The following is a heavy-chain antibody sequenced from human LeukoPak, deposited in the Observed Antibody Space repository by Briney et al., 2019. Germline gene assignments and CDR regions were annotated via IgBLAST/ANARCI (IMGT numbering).Heavy chain of an antibody. J-gene: IGHJ6*03. CDR3: ARAEGSWYPNYYYYMDV. Sequence: SETLSLTWAVYGGSFSGYYWSWIRQPPGKGLEWIGEINHSGSTNYNPSLKSRVTISVDTSKNQFSLKLSSVTAADTAVYYCARAEGSWYPNYYYYMDVWGRGTTVTVSS. CDR1: GGSFSGYY. CDR2: INHSGST. V-gene: IGHV4-34*01. D-gene: IGHD6-13*01.